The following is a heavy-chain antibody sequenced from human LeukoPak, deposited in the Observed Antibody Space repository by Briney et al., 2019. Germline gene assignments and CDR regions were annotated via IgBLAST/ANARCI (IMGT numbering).Heavy chain of an antibody. D-gene: IGHD3-10*01. CDR2: INTNTGNP. CDR1: GYTFTNYG. Sequence: ASVTVSCKASGYTFTNYGLSWVRQAPGQGLEWMGWINTNTGNPKSAQGFTERFVFSLDASVSTAYLQISSLKAADTAVYYCARSYGAFEGATYYYYGMDVWGQGTTVTVSS. V-gene: IGHV7-4-1*02. CDR3: ARSYGAFEGATYYYYGMDV. J-gene: IGHJ6*02.